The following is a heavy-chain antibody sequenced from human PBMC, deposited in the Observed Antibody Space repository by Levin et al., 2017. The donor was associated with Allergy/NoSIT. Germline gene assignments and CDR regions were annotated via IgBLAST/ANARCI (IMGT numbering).Heavy chain of an antibody. Sequence: SCVASKFTFSAYGMTWVRQAPGKGLEWISYIGTGSRAIYYADSVKGRFTISRDDAEKSLYLQMFSLRVEDTAVYYCARGHYSSGWETFDYWGQGTLVTVSS. V-gene: IGHV3-48*01. CDR3: ARGHYSSGWETFDY. D-gene: IGHD6-25*01. CDR1: KFTFSAYG. CDR2: IGTGSRAI. J-gene: IGHJ4*02.